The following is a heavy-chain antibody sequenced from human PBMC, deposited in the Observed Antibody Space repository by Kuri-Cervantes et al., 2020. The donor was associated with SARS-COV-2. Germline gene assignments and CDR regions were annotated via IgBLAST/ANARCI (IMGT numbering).Heavy chain of an antibody. CDR3: AREYYDSSGYYYYYYYGMDV. J-gene: IGHJ6*02. Sequence: LSLTCAASGFTFSSYGMHWVRQAPGKGLEWVAVIWYGGSTKFYSDSVRGRFIISRDDSKNTLYLQMNSLRAEDTAVYYCAREYYDSSGYYYYYYYGMDVWGQGTTVTVSS. D-gene: IGHD3-22*01. CDR1: GFTFSSYG. CDR2: IWYGGSTK. V-gene: IGHV3-33*08.